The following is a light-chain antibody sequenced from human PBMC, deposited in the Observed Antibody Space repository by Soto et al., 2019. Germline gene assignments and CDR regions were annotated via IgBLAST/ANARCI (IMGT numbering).Light chain of an antibody. Sequence: EIGLTHSSGTLSLSPGEIATLSCRASQSVSNNYLAWYQQKPGQAPRLLIYGASNRATGIPDRFSGSGSGTEFTLTISSLQSEDFAVYYCQQYNNWPRTFGQATKVDIK. J-gene: IGKJ1*01. V-gene: IGKV3D-15*01. CDR3: QQYNNWPRT. CDR1: QSVSNN. CDR2: GAS.